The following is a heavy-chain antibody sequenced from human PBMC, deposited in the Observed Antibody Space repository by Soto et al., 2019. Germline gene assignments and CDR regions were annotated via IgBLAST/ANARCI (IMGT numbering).Heavy chain of an antibody. Sequence: GASVTVSCKASGYTFTSYGISWVRQAPGQGLEWMGWISAYNGNTNYAQKLQGRATMTTDTSTSTAYMELRSLRAEDTAVYYCASLSGTLDAFDMWGQGTMVTVSS. J-gene: IGHJ3*02. V-gene: IGHV1-18*01. CDR3: ASLSGTLDAFDM. D-gene: IGHD1-7*01. CDR2: ISAYNGNT. CDR1: GYTFTSYG.